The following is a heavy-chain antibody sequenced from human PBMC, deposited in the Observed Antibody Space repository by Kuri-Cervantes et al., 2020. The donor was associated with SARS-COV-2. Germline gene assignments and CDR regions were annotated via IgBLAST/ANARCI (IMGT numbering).Heavy chain of an antibody. CDR3: ATALPTGTTVHGYYYYYMDV. CDR2: ISAYNGNT. J-gene: IGHJ6*03. D-gene: IGHD1-7*01. V-gene: IGHV1-18*01. CDR1: GYTFTSYG. Sequence: ASVKVSCKASGYTFTSYGISWVRQAPGQGLEWMGWISAYNGNTNYAQKLQGRVTMTTDTSTSTAYMELSSLRSEDTAVYYCATALPTGTTVHGYYYYYMDVWGKGTTVTVPS.